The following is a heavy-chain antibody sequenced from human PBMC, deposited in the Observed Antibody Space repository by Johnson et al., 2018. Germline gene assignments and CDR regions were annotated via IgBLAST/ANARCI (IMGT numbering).Heavy chain of an antibody. CDR3: ASTVTTNGLDY. CDR2: MRPTSGNT. CDR1: GYTFIYYE. D-gene: IGHD4-17*01. J-gene: IGHJ4*02. V-gene: IGHV1-8*01. Sequence: QVQLVQSGAEVKKPGASXKVSCKASGYTFIYYEINWVRQAPGQGLEWMGWMRPTSGNTGYAPRFQGRVTMTRNTTINTAYMELNSLTSEDTAVYYCASTVTTNGLDYWGQGTLVTVSS.